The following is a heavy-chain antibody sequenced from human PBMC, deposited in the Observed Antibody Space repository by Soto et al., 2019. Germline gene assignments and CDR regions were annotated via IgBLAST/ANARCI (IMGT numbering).Heavy chain of an antibody. CDR3: ARAGLGRWLRRYYFDY. Sequence: SVKVSCKASGGTFSSYSISWVRQAPGQGLEWMGGIIPIFGTANYAQKFQGRVTITADKSTSTAYMELSSLRSEDTAVYYCARAGLGRWLRRYYFDYWGQGTLVTVSS. J-gene: IGHJ4*02. D-gene: IGHD5-12*01. CDR1: GGTFSSYS. CDR2: IIPIFGTA. V-gene: IGHV1-69*06.